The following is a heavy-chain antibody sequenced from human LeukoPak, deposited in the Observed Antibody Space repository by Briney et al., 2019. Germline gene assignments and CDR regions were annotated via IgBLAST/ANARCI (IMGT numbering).Heavy chain of an antibody. J-gene: IGHJ4*02. V-gene: IGHV4-39*07. CDR2: IYYSGST. Sequence: SETLSLTCTVSGGSISSSSYYWGWIRQPPGKGLEWIGSIYYSGSTYYNPSLKSRVTISVDTSKNQFSLKLSSVTAADTAVYYCARDTGLLWFGVDYWGQGTLVTVSS. D-gene: IGHD3-10*01. CDR1: GGSISSSSYY. CDR3: ARDTGLLWFGVDY.